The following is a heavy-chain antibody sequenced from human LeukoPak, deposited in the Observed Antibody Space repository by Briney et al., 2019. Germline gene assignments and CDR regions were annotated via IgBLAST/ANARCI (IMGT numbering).Heavy chain of an antibody. CDR2: ISAYNGNT. Sequence: ASVKVSCKASGYTFTSYYMHWVRQAPGQGLEWMGWISAYNGNTNYAQKLQGRVTMTTDTSTSTAYMELRSLRSDDTAVYYCARRVYDSSGYDWDYWGQGTLVTVSS. CDR3: ARRVYDSSGYDWDY. CDR1: GYTFTSYY. V-gene: IGHV1-18*04. D-gene: IGHD3-22*01. J-gene: IGHJ4*02.